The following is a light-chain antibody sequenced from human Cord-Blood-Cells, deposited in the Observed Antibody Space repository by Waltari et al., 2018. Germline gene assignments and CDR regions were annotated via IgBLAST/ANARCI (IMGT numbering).Light chain of an antibody. V-gene: IGKV1-39*01. CDR3: QQSYSTLWT. Sequence: DIQMTQSQSSLSASVGDRVTLTCRAIQSISSYLNWYQQKPGKAPKRLIYAASSLQSGVPSRFSGSGSGTDFTLTISSLQPEDFATYYCQQSYSTLWTFGQGTKVEIK. J-gene: IGKJ1*01. CDR2: AAS. CDR1: QSISSY.